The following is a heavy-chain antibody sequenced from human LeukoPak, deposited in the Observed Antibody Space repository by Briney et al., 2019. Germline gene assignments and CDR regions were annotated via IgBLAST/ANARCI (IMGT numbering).Heavy chain of an antibody. CDR1: GFTFSSYS. J-gene: IGHJ4*02. D-gene: IGHD3-16*01. V-gene: IGHV3-23*01. CDR3: AKGSRHDYLWGSYGLDY. Sequence: GGSLRLSCAASGFTFSSYSINWVRQAPGKGLEWVSSISGSGGSTDYADSVKGRFTISRDNSKNTLYLQMNSLRAEDTAVYYCAKGSRHDYLWGSYGLDYWGQGTLVTVSS. CDR2: ISGSGGST.